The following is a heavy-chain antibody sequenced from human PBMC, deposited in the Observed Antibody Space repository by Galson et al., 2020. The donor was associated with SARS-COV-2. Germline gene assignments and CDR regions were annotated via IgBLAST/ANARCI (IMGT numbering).Heavy chain of an antibody. V-gene: IGHV3-7*01. Sequence: GESLKISCAASGFTFSSYWMSWVRQAPGTGLEWVANIKQDGSEKYYVDSVKGRFTISRDNAKNSLYLQMNSLRAEDTAVYYCAREHVLLRDFWSGHHSPNYYYYMDVWGKGTTVTVSS. J-gene: IGHJ6*03. CDR1: GFTFSSYW. D-gene: IGHD3-3*01. CDR3: AREHVLLRDFWSGHHSPNYYYYMDV. CDR2: IKQDGSEK.